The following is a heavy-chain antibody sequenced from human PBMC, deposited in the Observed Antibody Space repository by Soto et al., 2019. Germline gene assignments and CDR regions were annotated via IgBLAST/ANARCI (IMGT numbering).Heavy chain of an antibody. CDR3: ARYFPGSGRYFCGH. V-gene: IGHV3-7*03. Sequence: SGGSLRLSCIASEFTFISSFMGWVRQAPGKGLEWVANINQDGSGTYYVDSVKGRFTISRDNAKNSLYLQMNSLRAEDTAVYYCARYFPGSGRYFCGHWRQGTLVTVSS. J-gene: IGHJ4*02. CDR2: INQDGSGT. D-gene: IGHD6-19*01. CDR1: EFTFISSF.